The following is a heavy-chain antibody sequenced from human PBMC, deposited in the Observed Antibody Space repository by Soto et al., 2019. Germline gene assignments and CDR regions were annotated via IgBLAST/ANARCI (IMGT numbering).Heavy chain of an antibody. D-gene: IGHD3-10*01. CDR3: AKHNLFGSRTKAS. CDR1: GFTFSNYP. J-gene: IGHJ5*02. V-gene: IGHV3-23*01. Sequence: EVQLLESGGGLVQGGESLRLSCPASGFTFSNYPMSWVRQVPGKGLEWVSSISASGCTTYYADSVRGRFTISRDNSKNTLYLQMNLLRAEDTAVYYFAKHNLFGSRTKASWGQGTLVTVSS. CDR2: ISASGCTT.